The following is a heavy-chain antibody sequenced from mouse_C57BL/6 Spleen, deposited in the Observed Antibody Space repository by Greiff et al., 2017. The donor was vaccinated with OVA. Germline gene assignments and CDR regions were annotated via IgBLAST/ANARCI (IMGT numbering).Heavy chain of an antibody. CDR1: GFTFSSYT. V-gene: IGHV5-9*01. Sequence: DVKLVESGGGLVKPGGSRKLSCAASGFTFSSYTMSWVRQTPEKRLEWVATISGGGGNTYYPDSVKGRFTISRDNAKNTLYLQMSSLRSEDTALYYCARGTTVVAWDYWGQGTTLTVSS. J-gene: IGHJ2*01. CDR3: ARGTTVVAWDY. D-gene: IGHD1-1*01. CDR2: ISGGGGNT.